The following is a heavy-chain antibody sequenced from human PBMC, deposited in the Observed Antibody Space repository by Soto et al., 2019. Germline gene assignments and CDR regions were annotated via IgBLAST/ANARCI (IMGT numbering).Heavy chain of an antibody. CDR3: ARDLRGYYYYYGMDV. CDR1: GGSISSGDYY. V-gene: IGHV4-30-4*01. Sequence: SETVSLTCTVSGGSISSGDYYWSWIRQPPGKGLEWIGYIYYSGSTYYNPSLKSRVTISVDTSKNQFSLKLSSVTAADTAVYYCARDLRGYYYYYGMDVWGQGTTVTVS. CDR2: IYYSGST. J-gene: IGHJ6*02.